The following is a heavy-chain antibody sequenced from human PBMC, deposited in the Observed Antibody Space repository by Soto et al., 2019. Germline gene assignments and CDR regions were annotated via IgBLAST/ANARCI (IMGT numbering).Heavy chain of an antibody. CDR1: GGSISSYY. Sequence: SETLSLTCTVSGGSISSYYWSWIRQPPGKGLEWIGYIYYSGSTNYNPSLKSRVTISVDTSKNQFSLKLSSVTAADTAVYYCARVSLGAALLGIYYYYYMDVWGKGTTVTVSS. CDR2: IYYSGST. V-gene: IGHV4-59*01. CDR3: ARVSLGAALLGIYYYYYMDV. J-gene: IGHJ6*03. D-gene: IGHD7-27*01.